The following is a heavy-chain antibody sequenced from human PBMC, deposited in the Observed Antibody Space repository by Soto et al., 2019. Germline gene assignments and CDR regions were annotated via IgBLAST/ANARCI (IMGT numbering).Heavy chain of an antibody. V-gene: IGHV3-48*01. J-gene: IGHJ6*03. CDR1: GFTFSNAW. D-gene: IGHD3-3*01. CDR2: ISWSSGTT. CDR3: ARDHNTIFGVVITPPMDV. Sequence: PGGSLRLSCAASGFTFSNAWMHWVRQAPGKGLEWASLISWSSGTTYYADSVKGRFTISRDNAKNSLYLQMNSLRAEDTAVYYCARDHNTIFGVVITPPMDVWGKGTTVTVSS.